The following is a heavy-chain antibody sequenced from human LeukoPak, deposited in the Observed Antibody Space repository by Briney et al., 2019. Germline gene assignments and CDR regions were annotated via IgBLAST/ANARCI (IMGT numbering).Heavy chain of an antibody. J-gene: IGHJ6*02. D-gene: IGHD1-26*01. Sequence: ASVKVSCKASGYTFTGYYMHWVRQAPGQGLEWMGRINPNSGGTNYAQKFQGRVTMTRDTSISTAYMELSSLRSEDTAVYYCARGDSGSYYYYYYGMDVWGQGTTVTVSS. V-gene: IGHV1-2*06. CDR3: ARGDSGSYYYYYYGMDV. CDR1: GYTFTGYY. CDR2: INPNSGGT.